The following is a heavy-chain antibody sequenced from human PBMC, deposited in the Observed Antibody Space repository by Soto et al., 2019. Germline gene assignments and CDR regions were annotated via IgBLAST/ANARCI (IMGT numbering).Heavy chain of an antibody. CDR2: IYYSGST. D-gene: IGHD4-4*01. CDR3: ARGYSNYVNWFDP. J-gene: IGHJ5*02. Sequence: TLSFTCTFSGVSISSGGYYWSWIRQHPGKGLEWIGYIYYSGSTYYNPSLKSRVTISVETSKIQFSLKLSSVTAADTAVYYCARGYSNYVNWFDPWGQGTLVTVSS. V-gene: IGHV4-31*03. CDR1: GVSISSGGYY.